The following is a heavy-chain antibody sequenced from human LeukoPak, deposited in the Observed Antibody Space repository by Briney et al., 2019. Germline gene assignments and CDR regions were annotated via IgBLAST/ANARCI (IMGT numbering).Heavy chain of an antibody. CDR2: IYSGDGT. D-gene: IGHD4-17*01. CDR3: ARGFRSVTTWGYFDY. CDR1: GFTVSTNY. Sequence: QSGGSLRLSCAASGFTVSTNYMSWVRQAPGKGLEWVSLIYSGDGTYYADSVKGRFTISRDNSRNTLSLQMNSLRVDDTAVYYCARGFRSVTTWGYFDYWGQGALVTVSS. J-gene: IGHJ4*02. V-gene: IGHV3-66*01.